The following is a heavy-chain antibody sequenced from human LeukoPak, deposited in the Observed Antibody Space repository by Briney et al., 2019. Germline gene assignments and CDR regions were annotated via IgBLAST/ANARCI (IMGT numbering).Heavy chain of an antibody. CDR1: GYTFTGYY. J-gene: IGHJ6*02. D-gene: IGHD2-2*01. Sequence: ASVKVSCKASGYTFTGYYMHWVRQAPGQGLEWMGWINPNSGGTNYAQKFQGWVTMTRDTSISTAYMELSRLRSDDTAVYYCAREYYASNPYYYYGMDVWGQGTTVTVSS. CDR2: INPNSGGT. CDR3: AREYYASNPYYYYGMDV. V-gene: IGHV1-2*04.